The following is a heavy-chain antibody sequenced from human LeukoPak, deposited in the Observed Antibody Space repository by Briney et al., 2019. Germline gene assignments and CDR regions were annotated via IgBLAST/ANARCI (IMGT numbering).Heavy chain of an antibody. Sequence: PSETLSLTCTVSGGSISSYYWSWIRQPPGKGLEWIGSIYYRGSANYNPSLKSRVTISVDMSKNRFSLKLSSVTAADSALYYCSRANYFDYWGQGILVIVSS. CDR2: IYYRGSA. CDR3: SRANYFDY. CDR1: GGSISSYY. J-gene: IGHJ4*02. V-gene: IGHV4-59*01.